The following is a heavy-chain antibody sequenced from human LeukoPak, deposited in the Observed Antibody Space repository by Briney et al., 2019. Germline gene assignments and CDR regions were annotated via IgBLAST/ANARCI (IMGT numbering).Heavy chain of an antibody. CDR3: ARDTGPSGTAFDY. CDR1: GSSITNTGAY. Sequence: SETLSLTCTVSGSSITNTGAYWVWIRQSPGKGLEWIGSIYYSGSAYYTPSLRSRVTISVATSKSLFSLTLSSVTAADTAVYYCARDTGPSGTAFDYWGQGILVTVSS. D-gene: IGHD2-2*01. J-gene: IGHJ4*02. CDR2: IYYSGSA. V-gene: IGHV4-39*07.